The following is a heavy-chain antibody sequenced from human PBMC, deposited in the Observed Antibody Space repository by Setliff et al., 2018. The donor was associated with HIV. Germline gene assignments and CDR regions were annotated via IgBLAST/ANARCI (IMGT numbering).Heavy chain of an antibody. CDR3: ARWGSGSYERVFDY. V-gene: IGHV3-7*01. Sequence: SSETLSLTCAVSGGSISSSNWWSWVRQPPGKGLEWVANIKEDGSEKYYVDSVKGRFTISRDNAKNSLYLQMNSLRAEDTALYYCARWGSGSYERVFDYWGQGMLVTVSS. D-gene: IGHD1-26*01. J-gene: IGHJ4*02. CDR2: IKEDGSEK. CDR1: GGSISSSNW.